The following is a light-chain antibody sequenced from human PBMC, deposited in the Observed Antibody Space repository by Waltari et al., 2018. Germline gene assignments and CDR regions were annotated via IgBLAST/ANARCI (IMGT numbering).Light chain of an antibody. CDR1: NIGSKS. CDR3: QVWDSNSDLVV. J-gene: IGLJ2*01. V-gene: IGLV3-21*01. Sequence: SYVLTQPPSASEAPGKTARITCGGDNIGSKSVQWYQQKAGQAPLLLIYYGSDRPSGSPERFSGSNSENAATLTISRGEVADEAAYYCQVWDSNSDLVVFGGGTKLTVL. CDR2: YGS.